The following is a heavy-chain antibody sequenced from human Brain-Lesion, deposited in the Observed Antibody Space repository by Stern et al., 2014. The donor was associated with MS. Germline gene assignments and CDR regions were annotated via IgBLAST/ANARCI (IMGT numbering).Heavy chain of an antibody. V-gene: IGHV3-30*01. Sequence: QDQLVQSGGGVVQPGRSLRLSCAASGFTFSYHAMHWVRQAPGQGLEWVALISYDGSDKNDADSVKGRFTISRDNSRNTLYLQMNSLRVDDTAVYYCARGGAVTTSDYYLDYWGQGILVTVSS. CDR2: ISYDGSDK. CDR3: ARGGAVTTSDYYLDY. D-gene: IGHD4-17*01. CDR1: GFTFSYHA. J-gene: IGHJ4*02.